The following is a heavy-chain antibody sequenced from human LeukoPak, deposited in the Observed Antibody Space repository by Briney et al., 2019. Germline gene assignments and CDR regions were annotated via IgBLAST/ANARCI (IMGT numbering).Heavy chain of an antibody. V-gene: IGHV4-30-2*01. Sequence: SQTLSLTCTVSGGSISSGGYSWSWIRQPPGKGLEWIGYIYHSGSTYYNPSLKSRVTISVDRSKNQFSLKLSSVTAADTAVYYCAREVGRENSSWYRGYAFDIWGQGTMVTVSS. CDR2: IYHSGST. J-gene: IGHJ3*02. CDR3: AREVGRENSSWYRGYAFDI. CDR1: GGSISSGGYS. D-gene: IGHD6-13*01.